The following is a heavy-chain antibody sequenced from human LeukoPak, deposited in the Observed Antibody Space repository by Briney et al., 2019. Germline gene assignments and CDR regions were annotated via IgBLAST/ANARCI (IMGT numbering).Heavy chain of an antibody. CDR1: GFTFSVYS. D-gene: IGHD4-17*01. Sequence: GGSLRLSCAASGFTFSVYSMNWVRQAPGKGLEWVSSISASSTFIYYADSMKGRFTISRDNAKNSLYLQMSSLRVEDTAVYYCAKLHTTVTTGYFDYWGQGTLVTVSS. V-gene: IGHV3-21*01. CDR3: AKLHTTVTTGYFDY. J-gene: IGHJ4*02. CDR2: ISASSTFI.